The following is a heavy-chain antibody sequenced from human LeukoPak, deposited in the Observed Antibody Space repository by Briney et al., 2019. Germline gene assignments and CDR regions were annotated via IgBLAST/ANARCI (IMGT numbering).Heavy chain of an antibody. CDR2: TWFDGSDK. CDR3: ARDPAGRRGTFDY. V-gene: IGHV3-33*01. CDR1: EFTFSNYG. Sequence: PGRSLRHSCAASEFTFSNYGMHWVRPAPGRGVEWVAGTWFDGSDKYYLDSVKGRFTISRNNSKNTLYLKMNSLRAEDTALYYCARDPAGRRGTFDYWGQGTLVTVSS. D-gene: IGHD1-1*01. J-gene: IGHJ4*02.